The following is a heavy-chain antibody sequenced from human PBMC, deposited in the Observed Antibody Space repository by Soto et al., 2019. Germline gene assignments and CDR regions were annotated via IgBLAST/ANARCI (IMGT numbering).Heavy chain of an antibody. V-gene: IGHV1-3*01. CDR1: GYTFTSNA. CDR3: ARGGTYDIWTGWTSRGLDS. Sequence: QVQLGQSGAEVKEPGASVKVSCKASGYTFTSNAIHWVRQAPGQRLEWMGWINAGNGNTKYSQNFQGRVTITRDTXXNXAXXELSSLKFEDTAVYYCARGGTYDIWTGWTSRGLDSWGQGTLVSVSS. D-gene: IGHD3-9*01. CDR2: INAGNGNT. J-gene: IGHJ5*01.